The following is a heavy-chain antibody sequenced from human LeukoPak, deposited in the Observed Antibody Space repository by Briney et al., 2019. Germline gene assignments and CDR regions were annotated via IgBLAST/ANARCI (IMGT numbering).Heavy chain of an antibody. J-gene: IGHJ4*02. CDR3: ARGLTGGDYARPIQFDY. CDR1: GGSISSYY. Sequence: PSETLSLTCTVSGGSISSYYWSWIRQPPGKGLEWIWEIDHSGSTNYNPSLKSRVTISVDTSKNQFSLKLSSVTAADTAVYYCARGLTGGDYARPIQFDYWGQGTLVTVSS. D-gene: IGHD4-17*01. CDR2: IDHSGST. V-gene: IGHV4-34*01.